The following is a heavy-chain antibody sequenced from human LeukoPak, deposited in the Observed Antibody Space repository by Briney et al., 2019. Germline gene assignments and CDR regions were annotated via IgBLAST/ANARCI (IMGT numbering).Heavy chain of an antibody. CDR2: IYTSGST. CDR3: ARDRVTTPLSYGMDV. Sequence: PSQTLSLTCTVSGGSISSGSYYWSWIRQPAGKGLEWIGRIYTSGSTNYNTSLKSRVTISVDTSKNQFSLKLSSVTAADTAVYYCARDRVTTPLSYGMDVWGQGTTVTVSS. V-gene: IGHV4-61*02. D-gene: IGHD4-11*01. J-gene: IGHJ6*02. CDR1: GGSISSGSYY.